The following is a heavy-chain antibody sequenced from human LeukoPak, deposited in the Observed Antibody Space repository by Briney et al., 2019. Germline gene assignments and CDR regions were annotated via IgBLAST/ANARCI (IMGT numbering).Heavy chain of an antibody. CDR3: ARVCGHSYGSVDY. V-gene: IGHV3-21*01. D-gene: IGHD5-18*01. J-gene: IGHJ4*02. Sequence: GRSLRLSCAASGFTFSSYSMNWVRQAPGKGLEWVSSISSSSSYIYYADSVKGRFTISRDNAKNSLYLQMNSLRAEDTAVYYCARVCGHSYGSVDYWGQGTLVTVSS. CDR2: ISSSSSYI. CDR1: GFTFSSYS.